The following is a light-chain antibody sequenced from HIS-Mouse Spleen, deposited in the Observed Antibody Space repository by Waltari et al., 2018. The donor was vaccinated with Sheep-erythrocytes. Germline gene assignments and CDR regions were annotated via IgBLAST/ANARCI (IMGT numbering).Light chain of an antibody. CDR1: KLGDKY. Sequence: SYELTQPPSVSVSPGQTASITCSGDKLGDKYACWYQQKPGQSPVRVIYQDRKRPSGIPGRFSGYNSGNTAALTISGTQAMDEADYYCQAWDSSTAWNVVFGGGTKLTVL. CDR3: QAWDSSTAWNVV. CDR2: QDR. V-gene: IGLV3-1*01. J-gene: IGLJ2*01.